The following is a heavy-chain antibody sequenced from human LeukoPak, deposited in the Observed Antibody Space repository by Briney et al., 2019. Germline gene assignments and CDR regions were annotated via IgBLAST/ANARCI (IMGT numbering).Heavy chain of an antibody. J-gene: IGHJ5*02. D-gene: IGHD6-13*01. CDR1: GYTFTSYG. CDR2: ISAYNGNT. V-gene: IGHV1-18*01. Sequence: ASVKVSCKASGYTFTSYGISWVRQAPGQGLEWIGWISAYNGNTNYAQKLQGRVTMTTDTSTSTAYMELRSLRSDDTAVYYCAREDVAAAAKRRWFDPWGQGTLVTVSS. CDR3: AREDVAAAAKRRWFDP.